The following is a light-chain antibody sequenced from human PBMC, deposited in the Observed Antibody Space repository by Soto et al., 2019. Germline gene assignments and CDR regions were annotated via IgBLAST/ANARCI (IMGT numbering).Light chain of an antibody. Sequence: EIVLTQSPGTLSLSPGESATLSCRAGHSLSSNYLAWYQQNPGQAPRLLIYGTSSRATGIPDRFSGSGSGTDFTLTISRLEPEDFGVYYCQQYDASPYPFGQGTKLEIK. V-gene: IGKV3-20*01. CDR3: QQYDASPYP. J-gene: IGKJ2*01. CDR2: GTS. CDR1: HSLSSNY.